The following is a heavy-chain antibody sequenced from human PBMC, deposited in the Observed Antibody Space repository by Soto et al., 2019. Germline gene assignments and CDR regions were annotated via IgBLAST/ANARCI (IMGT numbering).Heavy chain of an antibody. CDR1: VDSVSSKSAT. CDR2: TYYRSKWST. CDR3: ATALAGSYDY. V-gene: IGHV6-1*01. Sequence: SQTLSLTSAISVDSVSSKSATWNWIRQAPLRGLEWKGRTYYRSKWSTDYAVSLRGRITVSPESSKNQFSLRLTSLTPEDTAVYYCATALAGSYDYWGQGSLVTASS. D-gene: IGHD3-10*01. J-gene: IGHJ4*02.